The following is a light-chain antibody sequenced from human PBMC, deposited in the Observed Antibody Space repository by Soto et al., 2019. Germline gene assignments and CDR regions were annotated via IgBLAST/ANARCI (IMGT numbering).Light chain of an antibody. J-gene: IGKJ5*01. CDR3: QQYNNWPPIT. CDR2: DAS. V-gene: IGKV3-11*01. Sequence: EIVLTQSPATLSLSPGERATLSCRASQSVSSYLAWYQQKPGQAPRLLIYDASNRATGIPARFSGSGSGTEFTLTISGLQSEDFAVYYCQQYNNWPPITFGQGTRLEI. CDR1: QSVSSY.